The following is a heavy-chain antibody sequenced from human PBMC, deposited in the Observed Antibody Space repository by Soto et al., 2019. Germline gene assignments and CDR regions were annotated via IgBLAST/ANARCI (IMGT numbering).Heavy chain of an antibody. CDR1: GGTFSSYT. D-gene: IGHD6-19*01. CDR2: IIPILGIA. V-gene: IGHV1-69*02. Sequence: QVQLVQSGAEVKKPGSSVKVSCKASGGTFSSYTISWVRQAPGQGLEWMGRIIPILGIANYAQKFQGRVTITGDKPTTTAYMGLSSLRSEDTAVYSCARDPGSGWYGDAFDIWGQGTMVTVSS. J-gene: IGHJ3*02. CDR3: ARDPGSGWYGDAFDI.